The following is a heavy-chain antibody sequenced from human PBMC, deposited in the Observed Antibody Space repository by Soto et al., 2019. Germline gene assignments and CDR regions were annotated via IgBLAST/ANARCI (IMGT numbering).Heavy chain of an antibody. V-gene: IGHV3-64*01. CDR2: ISSNGVGT. CDR1: GFTLSAYA. J-gene: IGHJ6*03. Sequence: EVQLAESGGGLAQPGGSLRLSCAASGFTLSAYAMEWVRQATGKGLEYVSGISSNGVGTYYANSVQGRFTISRDNSKNTVYLQMGSLRPEDMAVYYCARRARPDFYYMDVWGKGTTVTVSS. CDR3: ARRARPDFYYMDV. D-gene: IGHD6-6*01.